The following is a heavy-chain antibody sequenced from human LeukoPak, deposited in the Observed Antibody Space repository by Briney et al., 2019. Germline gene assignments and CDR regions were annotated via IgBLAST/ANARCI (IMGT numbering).Heavy chain of an antibody. J-gene: IGHJ4*02. CDR1: GFTFSIAW. V-gene: IGHV4-39*01. CDR2: IYYTGST. D-gene: IGHD4-17*01. CDR3: ARGPQGVTRPEY. Sequence: KPGGSLRLSCAASGFTFSIAWMSWVRQAPGKGLEWIGTIYYTGSTYYNPSLKSRVTISVDTSKNQFSLKVRSVTAADTAVYYCARGPQGVTRPEYWGQGTLVTVSS.